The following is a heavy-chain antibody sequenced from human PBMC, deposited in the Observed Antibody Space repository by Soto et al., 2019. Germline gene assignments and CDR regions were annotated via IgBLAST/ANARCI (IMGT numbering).Heavy chain of an antibody. V-gene: IGHV1-24*01. D-gene: IGHD3-9*01. J-gene: IGHJ6*02. Sequence: ASVKVSCKVSGYTLPELSMHWVRQAPGKGLEWMGGFDPEDGETIYAQKFQGRVTMTEDTSTDTAYMELSSLRSEDTAVYYCATSAPHDILNGYPPSYYYGMDVWGQGTTVTVSS. CDR1: GYTLPELS. CDR3: ATSAPHDILNGYPPSYYYGMDV. CDR2: FDPEDGET.